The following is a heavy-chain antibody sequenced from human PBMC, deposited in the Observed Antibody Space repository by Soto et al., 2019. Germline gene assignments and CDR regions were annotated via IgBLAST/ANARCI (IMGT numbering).Heavy chain of an antibody. CDR2: INWNDDK. Sequence: QITLKESGPTLVKPTQTLTLTCTFSGFSLSTSGVGVGWIRQPPGKALEGLALINWNDDKRYSPSLKSRLTIAKDTSKIHVVITMTNMDPVDTATYFCAHSYDFWSGYYNYFDYWGQGTLVTVSS. D-gene: IGHD3-3*01. CDR3: AHSYDFWSGYYNYFDY. J-gene: IGHJ4*02. V-gene: IGHV2-5*01. CDR1: GFSLSTSGVG.